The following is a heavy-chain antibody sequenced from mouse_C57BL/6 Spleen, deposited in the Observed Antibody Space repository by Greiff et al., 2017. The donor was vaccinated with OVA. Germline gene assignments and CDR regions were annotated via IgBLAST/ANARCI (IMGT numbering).Heavy chain of an antibody. CDR3: ARGYYYGSSLYAMDY. D-gene: IGHD1-1*01. CDR1: GYTFTSYW. Sequence: VQLQQPGAELVKPGASVKLSCTASGYTFTSYWMHWVKQRPGHGLEWIGMIHPNSGSTNYNAKFKSKATLTVDKSSSTAYMHLSSLTSEDAAVYDCARGYYYGSSLYAMDYWGQGTLVTVSS. J-gene: IGHJ4*01. V-gene: IGHV1-64*01. CDR2: IHPNSGST.